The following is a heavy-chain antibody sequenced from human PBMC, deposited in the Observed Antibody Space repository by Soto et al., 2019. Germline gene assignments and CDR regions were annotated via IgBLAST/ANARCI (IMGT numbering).Heavy chain of an antibody. CDR2: ISYDGSNK. CDR1: GFTFSSYG. CDR3: AKDSFHYYDSSGPLGIDP. D-gene: IGHD3-22*01. J-gene: IGHJ5*02. V-gene: IGHV3-30*18. Sequence: QVQLVESGGGVVQPGRSLRLSCAASGFTFSSYGMHWVRQAPGKGLEWVAVISYDGSNKYYADSVKGRFTISRDNSKNTLYLQMNSLRAEDTAVYYCAKDSFHYYDSSGPLGIDPWGQGTLVTVSS.